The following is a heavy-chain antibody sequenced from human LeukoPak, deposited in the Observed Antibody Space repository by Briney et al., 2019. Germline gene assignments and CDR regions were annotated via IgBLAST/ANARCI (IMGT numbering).Heavy chain of an antibody. CDR2: IDTAGNT. CDR3: ARTSKVTSVMDI. J-gene: IGHJ3*02. Sequence: PGGSLRLSCAASGFTFSSYDMHWVRQATGKVLEWVSAIDTAGNTFYPGSVRGRFTISRENAKNTLYLQMNNVRAGDTAVYYCARTSKVTSVMDIWGQGTMVTVSS. D-gene: IGHD3-16*01. CDR1: GFTFSSYD. V-gene: IGHV3-13*04.